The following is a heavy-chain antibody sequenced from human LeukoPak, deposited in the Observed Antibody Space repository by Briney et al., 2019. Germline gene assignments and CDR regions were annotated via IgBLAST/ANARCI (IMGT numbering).Heavy chain of an antibody. V-gene: IGHV1-18*01. CDR2: ISAYNGNT. J-gene: IGHJ4*02. Sequence: ASGKVSCKASGNTFTSYGISWVRQAPGQGLEWMGWISAYNGNTNYAQKLQGRVTMTTDTSTSTAYMELRSLSSVTAADTAVYYCARDEGVHSSSWSPHFDYWGQGTLVTVSS. CDR1: GNTFTSYG. D-gene: IGHD6-13*01. CDR3: ARDEGVHSSSWSPHFDY.